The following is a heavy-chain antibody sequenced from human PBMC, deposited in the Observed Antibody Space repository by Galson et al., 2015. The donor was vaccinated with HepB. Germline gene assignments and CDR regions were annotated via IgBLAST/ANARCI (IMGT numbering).Heavy chain of an antibody. V-gene: IGHV5-51*01. CDR1: GSTFSNYW. J-gene: IGHJ4*02. Sequence: QSGAEVTKPGESLKISCKASGSTFSNYWIGWVRQMPGKGLEWMGIIYPGDSDVRFGPSFEGQVTISADRSTSTAYLQWSSLKASDTAMYYCARQPRDSDGYNEYHFDSWGQGTLVSVSS. D-gene: IGHD5-24*01. CDR2: IYPGDSDV. CDR3: ARQPRDSDGYNEYHFDS.